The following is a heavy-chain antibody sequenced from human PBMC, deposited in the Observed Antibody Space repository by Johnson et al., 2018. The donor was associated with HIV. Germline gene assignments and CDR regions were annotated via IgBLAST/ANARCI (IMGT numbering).Heavy chain of an antibody. J-gene: IGHJ3*02. V-gene: IGHV3-11*04. CDR1: GFTFSDHY. Sequence: QVLLVESGGGLVQPGGSPRLSCAASGFTFSDHYMAWIRQAPGKGLEWVSYISSSGSNIYYADSVKGRFTVSRDNAKNSVYLQMNSLRAEDTAVYYCAKVSGGGIVRWDIWGQGTMVTVSS. D-gene: IGHD3-10*01. CDR2: ISSSGSNI. CDR3: AKVSGGGIVRWDI.